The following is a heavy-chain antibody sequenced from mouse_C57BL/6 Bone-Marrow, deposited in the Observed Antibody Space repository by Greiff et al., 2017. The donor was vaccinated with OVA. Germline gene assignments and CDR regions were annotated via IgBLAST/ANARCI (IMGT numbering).Heavy chain of an antibody. Sequence: QVQLQQSGAELVKPGASVKLSFKASGYTFTSYWMHWVKPRPGQGLAWIGMIHPNSGSTNYNQKFKGKATLTVDTSSSTAYMQLSSRTSEDSAVYYCAAGAYWGQGTLVTVSA. V-gene: IGHV1-64*01. CDR3: AAGAY. CDR2: IHPNSGST. J-gene: IGHJ3*01. CDR1: GYTFTSYW.